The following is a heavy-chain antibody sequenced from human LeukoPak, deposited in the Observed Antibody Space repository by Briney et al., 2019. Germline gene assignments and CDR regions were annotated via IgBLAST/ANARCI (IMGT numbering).Heavy chain of an antibody. CDR1: GFTFDDYA. CDR2: ISWNSGSI. D-gene: IGHD3-22*01. CDR3: AKTRSGYYWYVDY. J-gene: IGHJ4*02. Sequence: GRSLRLSCAASGFTFDDYAMHWVRQAPGKGLEWVSGISWNSGSIGYADSVKGRFTISRDNSKNTLYLQMNSLRAEDTAVYYCAKTRSGYYWYVDYWGQGTLVTVSS. V-gene: IGHV3-9*01.